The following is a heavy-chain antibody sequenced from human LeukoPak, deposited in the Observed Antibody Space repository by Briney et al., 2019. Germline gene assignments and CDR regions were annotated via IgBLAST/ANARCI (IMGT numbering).Heavy chain of an antibody. D-gene: IGHD6-19*01. CDR2: IYHSGST. CDR3: ARESNSGWYTGGVDH. Sequence: PSETLSLTCAVSGGSISSSNWWSWVRQPPGKGLEWIGEIYHSGSTNYNPSLMSRVTISIDTSKNQFSLKLNSVTAADTAIYYCARESNSGWYTGGVDHWGPGTLVTVSS. CDR1: GGSISSSNW. J-gene: IGHJ4*02. V-gene: IGHV4-4*02.